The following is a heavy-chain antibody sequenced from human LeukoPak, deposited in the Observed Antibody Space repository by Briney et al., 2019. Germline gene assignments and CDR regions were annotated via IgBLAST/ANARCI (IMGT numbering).Heavy chain of an antibody. V-gene: IGHV1-18*01. Sequence: ASVKVSCTASGYTFTSYGISWVRQAPGQGLEWMGWISAYNGNTNYAQKLQGRVTMTTDTSTSTAYMELRSLRADDTAVYYCARDLGDYGDYHYYYYYGMDVWGQGTTVTVSS. D-gene: IGHD4-17*01. CDR2: ISAYNGNT. J-gene: IGHJ6*02. CDR3: ARDLGDYGDYHYYYYYGMDV. CDR1: GYTFTSYG.